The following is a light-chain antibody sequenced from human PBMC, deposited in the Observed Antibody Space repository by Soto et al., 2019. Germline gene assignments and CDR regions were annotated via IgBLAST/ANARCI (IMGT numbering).Light chain of an antibody. J-gene: IGKJ4*01. CDR1: QSVSRY. V-gene: IGKV3-11*01. Sequence: EIVLTQSPATLSLSPGERATVSCRASQSVSRYLAWYQQKPGQAPRLLIYDASHRATDIPARFSGSGSGTDFTLTISSLEPEDFAVYYCPQRTDWPLTFGGGTKVEMK. CDR3: PQRTDWPLT. CDR2: DAS.